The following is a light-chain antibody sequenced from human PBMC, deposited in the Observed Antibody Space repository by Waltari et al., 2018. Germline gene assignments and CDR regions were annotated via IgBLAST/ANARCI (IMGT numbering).Light chain of an antibody. J-gene: IGLJ1*01. V-gene: IGLV2-23*01. CDR1: SSDVGSYNL. CDR3: CSYAGSTV. Sequence: QSALTQPASVSGSPGQSITISCTGTSSDVGSYNLVSWYQQHPGKAPKLMIYEGSKRPSGVSNRFSGSKSGNTASLTISGLQAEDEADYYCCSYAGSTVCGTGTKVTVL. CDR2: EGS.